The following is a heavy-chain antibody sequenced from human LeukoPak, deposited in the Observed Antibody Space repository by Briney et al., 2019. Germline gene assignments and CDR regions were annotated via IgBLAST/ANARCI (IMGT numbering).Heavy chain of an antibody. CDR2: ISGDGLTT. D-gene: IGHD1-26*01. Sequence: GGSLRLSCAASGFTFNNYAMHWVRQAPGKGLEFVSSISGDGLTTYYSDSVKGRFTISRDNSDKVVYLQVSGLRTDDTASYFCVKLTSGSSSYPFWGQGTLVTVPS. V-gene: IGHV3-64D*06. CDR1: GFTFNNYA. CDR3: VKLTSGSSSYPF. J-gene: IGHJ4*02.